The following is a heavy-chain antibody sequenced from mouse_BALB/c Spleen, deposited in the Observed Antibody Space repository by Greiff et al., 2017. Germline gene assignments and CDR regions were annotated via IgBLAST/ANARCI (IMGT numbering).Heavy chain of an antibody. V-gene: IGHV3-2*02. CDR3: ARWGLRDFDY. J-gene: IGHJ2*01. CDR1: GYSITSDYA. Sequence: EVQLVESGPGLVKPSQSLSLTCTVTGYSITSDYAWNWIREFPGNKLEWMGYISYSGSTSYNPSLKSRISITRDTSKNQFFLQLNSVTTEDTATYYCARWGLRDFDYWGQGTTLTVSS. CDR2: ISYSGST. D-gene: IGHD2-4*01.